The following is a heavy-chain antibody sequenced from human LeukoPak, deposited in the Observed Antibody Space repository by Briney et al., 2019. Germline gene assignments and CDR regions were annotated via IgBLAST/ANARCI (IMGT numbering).Heavy chain of an antibody. J-gene: IGHJ4*02. CDR2: MNQDGGEK. V-gene: IGHV3-7*02. CDR3: ASRYSGSYNV. D-gene: IGHD1-26*01. Sequence: PGGSLRLSCAASGFTFSSYWMSWVRQAPGKGLEWVANMNQDGGEKYYVDSVKGRFTISRDNAKNSLYLQMNSLRVGDTAVYYCASRYSGSYNVWGQGTLVTVSS. CDR1: GFTFSSYW.